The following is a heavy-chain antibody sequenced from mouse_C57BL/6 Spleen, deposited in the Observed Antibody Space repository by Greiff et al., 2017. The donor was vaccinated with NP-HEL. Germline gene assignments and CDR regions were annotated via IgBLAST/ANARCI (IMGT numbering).Heavy chain of an antibody. CDR3: AREVHADY. V-gene: IGHV1-54*01. D-gene: IGHD2-14*01. CDR2: INPGSGGT. Sequence: QVQLQQSGAELVRPGTSVKVSCKASGYAFTNYLIEWVKQRPGQGLEWIGVINPGSGGTNYNEKFKGKATLTADKSSSTAYMQLSSLTSEDSAVYFWAREVHADYWGQGTTLTVSS. CDR1: GYAFTNYL. J-gene: IGHJ2*01.